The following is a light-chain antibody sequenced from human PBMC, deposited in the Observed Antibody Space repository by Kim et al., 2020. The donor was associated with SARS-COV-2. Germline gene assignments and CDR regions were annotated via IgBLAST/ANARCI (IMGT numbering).Light chain of an antibody. J-gene: IGLJ3*02. Sequence: TATRTGTGHNTNVGNPGAAGRHQHQGHRPKLRSYRNNNRPSGISERFSASRSGDTASLTITGLQPEDETDYYCSAWDSSLSAWVFGGGTQLTVL. CDR1: NTNVGNPG. V-gene: IGLV10-54*04. CDR3: SAWDSSLSAWV. CDR2: RNN.